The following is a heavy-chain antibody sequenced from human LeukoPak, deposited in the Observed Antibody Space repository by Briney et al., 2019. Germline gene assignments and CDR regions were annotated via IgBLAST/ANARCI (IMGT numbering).Heavy chain of an antibody. J-gene: IGHJ6*03. CDR3: ARGGSCSSTSCYEDYYYYMDV. CDR1: GYTFTSYD. CDR2: MNPNSGNT. V-gene: IGHV1-8*01. Sequence: ASVKVSCKASGYTFTSYDINWVREATGQGLEWMGWMNPNSGNTGYAQKFQGRVTMTMNTSISTAYMELSSLRSEDTAVYYCARGGSCSSTSCYEDYYYYMDVWGKGTTVTVSS. D-gene: IGHD2-2*01.